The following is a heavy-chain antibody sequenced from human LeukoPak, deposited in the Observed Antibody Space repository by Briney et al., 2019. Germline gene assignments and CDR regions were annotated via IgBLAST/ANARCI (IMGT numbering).Heavy chain of an antibody. J-gene: IGHJ6*03. V-gene: IGHV3-73*01. CDR1: GFTFSGSA. Sequence: GGSLRLSCAASGFTFSGSAMHWVRQASGKGLEWVGRIRSKANSYATAYAASVKGRFTISRDDSKNTAYLQMNSLKTEDTAVYYCARSLRVRGVPDYMDVWGKGTTVTISS. D-gene: IGHD3-10*01. CDR2: IRSKANSYAT. CDR3: ARSLRVRGVPDYMDV.